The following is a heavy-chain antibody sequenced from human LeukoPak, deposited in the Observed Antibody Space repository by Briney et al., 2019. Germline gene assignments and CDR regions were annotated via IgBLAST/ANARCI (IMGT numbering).Heavy chain of an antibody. Sequence: SETLSLTCTMSGGSIINYYWTWIRHPPGKGLEWIGHIYYSGGTNYNPPLKSRVTISVDTSKKEFSLKLTSVIAADTAVYYCARVAKHFRGGLSFYFMDVWGIGTTVTISS. CDR1: GGSIINYY. CDR3: ARVAKHFRGGLSFYFMDV. V-gene: IGHV4-59*01. J-gene: IGHJ6*03. D-gene: IGHD3-10*01. CDR2: IYYSGGT.